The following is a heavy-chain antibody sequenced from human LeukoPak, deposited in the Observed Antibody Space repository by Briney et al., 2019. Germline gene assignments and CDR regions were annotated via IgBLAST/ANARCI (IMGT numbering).Heavy chain of an antibody. D-gene: IGHD6-13*01. CDR3: ARHGSSSSPFWF. Sequence: SETLSLTCTVSGGSISTYYWSWVRQPPGKGLEWIGYIFYSGSTIYNPSLKSRVTISVDTSKNQFSLQLTSVSAADTAVYYCARHGSSSSPFWFWGQGILVTVSS. CDR2: IFYSGST. J-gene: IGHJ4*02. CDR1: GGSISTYY. V-gene: IGHV4-59*08.